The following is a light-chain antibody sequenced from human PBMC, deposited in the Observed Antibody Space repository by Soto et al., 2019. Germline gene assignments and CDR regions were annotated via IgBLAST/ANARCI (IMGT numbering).Light chain of an antibody. CDR2: GAS. V-gene: IGKV1-9*01. Sequence: QLTQSPSSLSASVGDRVTITCGASQDISRYLAWYQQRAGKAPKLLIYGASTLQSGVPSRFSGSGSGTEFTLTISSLQPEDFATYHCQQLQRTPFTFGPGTTVDV. CDR3: QQLQRTPFT. J-gene: IGKJ3*01. CDR1: QDISRY.